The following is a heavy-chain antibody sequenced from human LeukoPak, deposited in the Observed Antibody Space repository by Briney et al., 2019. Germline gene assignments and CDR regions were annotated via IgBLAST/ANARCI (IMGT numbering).Heavy chain of an antibody. D-gene: IGHD4-23*01. J-gene: IGHJ4*02. Sequence: PSETLSLTCTVSGGSISSYYWSWIRQPPGKGLEWIGYIYYTGSTNYNPSLRSRVTISVDTSKNQFSLELSSVSAADTAVYYCARVGFGNTPHPIDYWGQGTLVTVSS. V-gene: IGHV4-59*01. CDR3: ARVGFGNTPHPIDY. CDR1: GGSISSYY. CDR2: IYYTGST.